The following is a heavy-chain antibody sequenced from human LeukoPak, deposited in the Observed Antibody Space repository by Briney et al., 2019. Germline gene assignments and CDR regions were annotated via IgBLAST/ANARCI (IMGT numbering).Heavy chain of an antibody. V-gene: IGHV3-23*01. J-gene: IGHJ4*02. CDR1: GFTFSSYA. CDR3: AKDIHYYDSSGYYYVPYYFDY. Sequence: HPGGSLRLSCAASGFTFSSYAMSWVRQAPGKGLEWVSAISGSGGSTYYADSVKGRFTISRDNSKNTLYLQMNSLRAKDTAVYYCAKDIHYYDSSGYYYVPYYFDYWGQGTLVTVSS. D-gene: IGHD3-22*01. CDR2: ISGSGGST.